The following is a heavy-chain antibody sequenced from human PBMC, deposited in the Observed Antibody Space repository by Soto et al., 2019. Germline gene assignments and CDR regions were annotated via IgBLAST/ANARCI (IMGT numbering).Heavy chain of an antibody. CDR3: ARTAYDPIVVPDNWFDP. J-gene: IGHJ5*02. D-gene: IGHD2-21*01. V-gene: IGHV3-74*01. Sequence: EVQLVESGGGLVQPGGSLRLSCAASGFTFSSYWMHWVRQAPGKGLVWVSRINSDGSSTSYADSVKGRFTISRDNAKNTLDLQMNSLIAEDTAVYYCARTAYDPIVVPDNWFDPWGQGTLVTVSS. CDR2: INSDGSST. CDR1: GFTFSSYW.